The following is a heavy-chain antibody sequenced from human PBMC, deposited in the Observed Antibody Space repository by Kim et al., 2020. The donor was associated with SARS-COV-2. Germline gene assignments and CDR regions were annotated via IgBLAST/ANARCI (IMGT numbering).Heavy chain of an antibody. CDR3: ARAGVVADAFDI. J-gene: IGHJ3*02. Sequence: YYADSVKGRFTISRDNSKNTLYLQMNSLRAEDTAVYYCARAGVVADAFDIWGQGTMVTVSS. D-gene: IGHD2-15*01. V-gene: IGHV3-66*01.